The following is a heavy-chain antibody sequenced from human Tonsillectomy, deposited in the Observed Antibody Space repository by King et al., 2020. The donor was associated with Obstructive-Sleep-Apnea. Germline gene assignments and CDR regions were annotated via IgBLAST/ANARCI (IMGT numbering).Heavy chain of an antibody. J-gene: IGHJ4*02. D-gene: IGHD4-17*01. CDR3: AKDHAVKTVDY. V-gene: IGHV3-23*04. CDR2: IRVSGGSA. Sequence: VQLVESGGGLVQPGGSLRLSWAASGCTFGSYAMSWVRQAPGKGLDGVSAIRVSGGSAYYADSAKGRFTISRDNSKNTRYLQMNSLRAEDTAVYYCAKDHAVKTVDYWGQGTLVTVSS. CDR1: GCTFGSYA.